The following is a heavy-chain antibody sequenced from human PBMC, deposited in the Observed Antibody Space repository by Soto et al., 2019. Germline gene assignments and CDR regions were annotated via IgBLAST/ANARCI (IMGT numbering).Heavy chain of an antibody. CDR1: GYTFTSYA. J-gene: IGHJ5*02. Sequence: EASVKVSCKASGYTFTSYAMHWVRQAPGQRLEWMGWINAGNGNTKYSQKFQGRVTITRDTSASTAYMELSSLRSEDTAVYYCARGEFLNWFDPWGQGTLVTVSS. CDR2: INAGNGNT. V-gene: IGHV1-3*01. D-gene: IGHD3-10*01. CDR3: ARGEFLNWFDP.